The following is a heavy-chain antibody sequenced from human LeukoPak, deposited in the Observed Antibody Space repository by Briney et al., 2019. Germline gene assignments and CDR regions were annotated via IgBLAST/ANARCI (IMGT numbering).Heavy chain of an antibody. J-gene: IGHJ6*03. Sequence: GGSLRLSCAASGFTFSSYEMNWVRQAPGKGLEWVSYISSSGSTIYYADSVRGRFTISRDNAKNSLYLQMNSLRAEDTAVYYCARASNYGLDYYYLDYWGKGTTVTVSS. D-gene: IGHD4-11*01. V-gene: IGHV3-48*03. CDR2: ISSSGSTI. CDR3: ARASNYGLDYYYLDY. CDR1: GFTFSSYE.